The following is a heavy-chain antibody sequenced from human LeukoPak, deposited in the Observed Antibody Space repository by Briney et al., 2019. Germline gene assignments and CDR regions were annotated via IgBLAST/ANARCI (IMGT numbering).Heavy chain of an antibody. D-gene: IGHD6-13*01. Sequence: GGSLRLSCAASGFTFSSYAMSWVRQAPGKGLEWVSRISWNSGGSTYYADSVKGRFTISRDNSKNTLYLQMNSLRAEDTAIYYCAKGIRSIAATVTPVDYWGQGTLVTVSS. CDR2: ISWNSGGST. V-gene: IGHV3-23*01. J-gene: IGHJ4*02. CDR3: AKGIRSIAATVTPVDY. CDR1: GFTFSSYA.